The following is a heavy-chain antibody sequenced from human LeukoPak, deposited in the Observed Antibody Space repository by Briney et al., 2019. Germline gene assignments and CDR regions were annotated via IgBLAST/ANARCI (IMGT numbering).Heavy chain of an antibody. V-gene: IGHV3-33*01. CDR3: ARGWNYAFRFDY. J-gene: IGHJ4*02. Sequence: GGSLRLSCAASGFTFSGYGMHWVRQAPDKGLEWVAVIWYDGNNKYYAESVKGRFTISRDNSKNTLYLQMNSLRADDTAVYYCARGWNYAFRFDYWGQGTLVTVSS. CDR1: GFTFSGYG. CDR2: IWYDGNNK. D-gene: IGHD1-7*01.